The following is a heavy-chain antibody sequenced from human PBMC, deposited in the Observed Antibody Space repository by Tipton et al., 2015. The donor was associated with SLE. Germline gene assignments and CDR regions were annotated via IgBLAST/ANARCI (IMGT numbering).Heavy chain of an antibody. CDR3: TTGSYEGY. J-gene: IGHJ4*02. D-gene: IGHD3-10*01. Sequence: GSLRLSCAASGFTFSKAWMNWVRQAPGKGLEWVGRIKTYGGTTDYAAPVQGRFTISRDDSKNTLSLQMNSLKTEDTAVYYCTTGSYEGYWGQGILVTVSS. CDR1: GFTFSKAW. V-gene: IGHV3-15*07. CDR2: IKTYGGTT.